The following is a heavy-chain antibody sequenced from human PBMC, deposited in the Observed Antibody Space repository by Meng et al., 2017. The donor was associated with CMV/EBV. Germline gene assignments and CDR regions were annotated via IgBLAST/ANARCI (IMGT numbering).Heavy chain of an antibody. V-gene: IGHV3-20*04. J-gene: IGHJ5*02. CDR3: ARAVPAAIGKSWFDP. Sequence: GGSLRLSCAASGFTFDDYGMSWVRQAPRKGLEWVSGINWNGGSTGYADSVKGRFTISRDNAKNSLYLQMNSLRAEDTALYCCARAVPAAIGKSWFDPWGQGTLVTVSS. CDR1: GFTFDDYG. CDR2: INWNGGST. D-gene: IGHD2-2*01.